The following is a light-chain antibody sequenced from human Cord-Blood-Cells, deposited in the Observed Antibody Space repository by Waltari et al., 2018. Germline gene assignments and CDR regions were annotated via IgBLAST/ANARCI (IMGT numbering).Light chain of an antibody. Sequence: DIQMTQSPSTLSASVGERVTIPCRASQSISSWLAWYQQKPGKAPKLLIYDASSLESGVPSRFSGSGSGTEFTLTISSLQPDDFATYYCQQYNSYSWTFGQGTKVEIK. CDR3: QQYNSYSWT. V-gene: IGKV1-5*01. J-gene: IGKJ1*01. CDR2: DAS. CDR1: QSISSW.